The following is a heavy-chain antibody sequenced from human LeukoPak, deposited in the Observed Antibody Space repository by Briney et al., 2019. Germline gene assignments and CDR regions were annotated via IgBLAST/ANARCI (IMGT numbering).Heavy chain of an antibody. J-gene: IGHJ4*02. Sequence: PGGSLRLSCAASGLTFSSYAMTWVRQAPGRGLEWVSGISSSGGSTYYADSVKGRFTISRDNSKNTLYLQMNSLRAEDTALYYCASLYSTYYWGQGTLVTVSS. CDR1: GLTFSSYA. D-gene: IGHD6-13*01. CDR2: ISSSGGST. CDR3: ASLYSTYY. V-gene: IGHV3-23*01.